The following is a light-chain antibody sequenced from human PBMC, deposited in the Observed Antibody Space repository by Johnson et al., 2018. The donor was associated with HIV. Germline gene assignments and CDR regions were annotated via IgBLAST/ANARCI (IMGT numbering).Light chain of an antibody. CDR1: SSNIGSNT. CDR2: RNN. V-gene: IGLV1-44*01. CDR3: AAWDDSLNGYV. Sequence: QSVLTQAPSASGTPVQRVTISCSGSSSNIGSNTVNWYQQLPGTAPKLLIYRNNQRPSGVPDRFSGSKSGTSASLAISGLQAEDEADYYCAAWDDSLNGYVFGTGTTVTVL. J-gene: IGLJ1*01.